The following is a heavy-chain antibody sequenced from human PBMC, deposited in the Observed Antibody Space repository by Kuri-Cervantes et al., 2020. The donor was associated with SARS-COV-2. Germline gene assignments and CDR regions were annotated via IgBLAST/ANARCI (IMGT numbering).Heavy chain of an antibody. CDR3: AKDHFGVPDF. CDR1: VFNFSTTD. CDR2: ISSDANHK. J-gene: IGHJ4*02. V-gene: IGHV3-30*18. D-gene: IGHD2-21*01. Sequence: GRSLRLSCAASVFNFSTTDMHWVRQAPGKGLEWVAFISSDANHKKCMVSGKGRFTISRDNSQNTLLLQMTSLRSEDTAIYYCAKDHFGVPDFWGQGTLVTVSS.